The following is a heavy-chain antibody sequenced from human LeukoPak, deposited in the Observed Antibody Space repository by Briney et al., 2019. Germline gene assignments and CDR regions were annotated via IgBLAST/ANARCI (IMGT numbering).Heavy chain of an antibody. CDR3: ATGSYGIVDY. J-gene: IGHJ4*02. D-gene: IGHD1-26*01. V-gene: IGHV3-23*01. CDR2: ISGSGGST. CDR1: GFTFSSYS. Sequence: GGSLRLSCAASGFTFSSYSMNWVRQAPGKGLEWVSAISGSGGSTYYADSVKGRFTISRDNSKNTLYLQMNSLRAEDTAVYYCATGSYGIVDYWGQGTLVTVSS.